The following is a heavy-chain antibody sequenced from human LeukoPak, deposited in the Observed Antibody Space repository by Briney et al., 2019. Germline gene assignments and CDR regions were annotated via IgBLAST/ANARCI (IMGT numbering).Heavy chain of an antibody. D-gene: IGHD2-15*01. CDR3: ARTSDPEYYSGGSCHHFDY. V-gene: IGHV3-21*01. Sequence: GGSLRLSCAASGFTFSSYAMSWVRQAPGKGPEWVSSISSSSSYIHYADSVKGRFTISRDNAKNSLYLQMNSLRVEDTAVYYCARTSDPEYYSGGSCHHFDYWGQGTLVTVSS. J-gene: IGHJ4*02. CDR1: GFTFSSYA. CDR2: ISSSSSYI.